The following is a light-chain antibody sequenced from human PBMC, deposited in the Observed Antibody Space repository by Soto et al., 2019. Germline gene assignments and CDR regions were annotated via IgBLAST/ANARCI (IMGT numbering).Light chain of an antibody. CDR1: QSVSNN. J-gene: IGKJ1*01. CDR2: GAS. Sequence: EIVMTQSPATLSVSPGERATLSCRASQSVSNNLAWYQQKPGQAPRLLIYGASTRATGIPARYSGSESGTALSLTIGSLPSEEFEVYYCPEYNSWPRTFGQGTKVEIK. V-gene: IGKV3-15*01. CDR3: PEYNSWPRT.